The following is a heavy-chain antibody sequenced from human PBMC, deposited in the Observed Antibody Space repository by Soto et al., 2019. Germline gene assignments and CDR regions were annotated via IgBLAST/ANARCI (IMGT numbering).Heavy chain of an antibody. D-gene: IGHD3-3*01. CDR1: GFTFSRYA. V-gene: IGHV3-23*01. CDR2: ISGSGGST. J-gene: IGHJ3*02. CDR3: AKGGGDYYFWSGYRPDAFDI. Sequence: EVQLLESGGGLVQPGGSLRLSCAASGFTFSRYAMSWVRQAPGKGLEWGSAISGSGGSTYYADSVKGRFTISRDNSTNTLYLQMNSLRAEDTAVYYCAKGGGDYYFWSGYRPDAFDIWGQGTMVTVSS.